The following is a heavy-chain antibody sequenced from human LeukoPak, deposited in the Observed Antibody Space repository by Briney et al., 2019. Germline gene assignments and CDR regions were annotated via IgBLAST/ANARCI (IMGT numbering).Heavy chain of an antibody. V-gene: IGHV3-48*02. D-gene: IGHD6-6*01. CDR3: ARNDLRGGAARPFDY. CDR1: GFTFSSYS. CDR2: ISSSSSTI. Sequence: PGGSLRLSCAASGFTFSSYSMNWVRQAPGKGLEWVSYISSSSSTIYYADSVKGRFTISRDNAKNSLYLQMNSLRDEDTAVYYCARNDLRGGAARPFDYWGQGTLVTVSS. J-gene: IGHJ4*02.